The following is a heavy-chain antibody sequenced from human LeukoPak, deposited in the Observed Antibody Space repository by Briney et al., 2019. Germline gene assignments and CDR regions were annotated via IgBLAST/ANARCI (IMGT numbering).Heavy chain of an antibody. D-gene: IGHD3-3*01. CDR1: GGSISSSSYY. Sequence: SETLSLTCTVSGGSISSSSYYWGWIRQPPGKGLEWIGSIYYSGSTYYNPSLKSRVTISVDTSKNQFSLKLSSVTAADTAVYYCASLTTYYDFWSGPNGAFDIWGQGTMVTVSS. J-gene: IGHJ3*02. V-gene: IGHV4-39*01. CDR3: ASLTTYYDFWSGPNGAFDI. CDR2: IYYSGST.